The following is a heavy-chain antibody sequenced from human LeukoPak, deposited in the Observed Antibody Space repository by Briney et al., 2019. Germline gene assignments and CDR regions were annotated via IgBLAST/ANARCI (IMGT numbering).Heavy chain of an antibody. Sequence: GGSLRLSCAASGFTVSSNYMSWVRQAPGKGLEWVSVIYSGGSTYYADSVKGRFTISRDNSKNTLYLQMNSLRAEDTAVYYCARDASYDSSGYYFDYWGQGTLVTVSS. CDR2: IYSGGST. J-gene: IGHJ4*02. V-gene: IGHV3-66*01. CDR1: GFTVSSNY. D-gene: IGHD3-22*01. CDR3: ARDASYDSSGYYFDY.